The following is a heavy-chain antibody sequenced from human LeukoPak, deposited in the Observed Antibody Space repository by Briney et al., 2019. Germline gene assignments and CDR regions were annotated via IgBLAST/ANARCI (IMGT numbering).Heavy chain of an antibody. J-gene: IGHJ4*02. V-gene: IGHV3-30-3*01. D-gene: IGHD6-19*01. CDR1: GFTFSNYA. CDR2: ISYDGSNK. Sequence: GGSLRLSCAASGFTFSNYAMHWVRQAPGKGLEWVAVISYDGSNKYYADSVKGRFTISRDNSKNTLYLQMNSLRVEDTAVYYCARGPVSSSGFFGYWGQGTLVTVSS. CDR3: ARGPVSSSGFFGY.